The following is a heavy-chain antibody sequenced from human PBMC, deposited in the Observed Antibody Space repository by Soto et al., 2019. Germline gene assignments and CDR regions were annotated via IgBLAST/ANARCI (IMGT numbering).Heavy chain of an antibody. CDR3: ARKDYPVDY. CDR1: GYTFTSYG. J-gene: IGHJ4*02. CDR2: ISAYNGNT. D-gene: IGHD3-16*01. V-gene: IGHV1-18*01. Sequence: QVQLVQSGAEVKKPGASVKVSCKASGYTFTSYGISWVRQAPGQGLEWMGWISAYNGNTNYAQKLPSXXTXPTDTSTSTAYMELRSLRSDDTAGYYCARKDYPVDYWGQGPLVTVSS.